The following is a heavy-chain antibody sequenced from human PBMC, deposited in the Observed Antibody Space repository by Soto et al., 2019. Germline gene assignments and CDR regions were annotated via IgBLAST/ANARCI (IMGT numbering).Heavy chain of an antibody. J-gene: IGHJ4*02. CDR1: GFTFSSYA. Sequence: GGSLRLSCAASGFTFSSYAMSWVRQASGKGLEWVGRIRSKANSYATAYAASVKGRFTISRDDSKNTAYLQMNSLKTEDTAVYYCARDTAYCSSTSCYYTVATIEGPDYWGQGTLVTVSS. V-gene: IGHV3-73*01. D-gene: IGHD2-2*01. CDR3: ARDTAYCSSTSCYYTVATIEGPDY. CDR2: IRSKANSYAT.